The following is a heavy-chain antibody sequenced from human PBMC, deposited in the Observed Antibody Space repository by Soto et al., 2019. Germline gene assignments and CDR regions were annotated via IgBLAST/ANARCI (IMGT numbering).Heavy chain of an antibody. J-gene: IGHJ4*02. V-gene: IGHV3-48*03. CDR3: ARGNEWDH. CDR2: IQGSGSAT. CDR1: GFIVSYQD. D-gene: IGHD3-3*01. Sequence: EVQLVESGGGLVQPGGSLRLSCEASGFIVSYQDMSWVRQSPGEGLEWISYIQGSGSATWHADSVKGRFTISRDNAKNSLYLQMSSLRAEDTALYYCARGNEWDHWGQGTLVTVSS.